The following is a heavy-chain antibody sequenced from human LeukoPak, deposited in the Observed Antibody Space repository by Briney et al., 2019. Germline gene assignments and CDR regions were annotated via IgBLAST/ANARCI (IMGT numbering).Heavy chain of an antibody. Sequence: ASVKVSCKASGYTFTDYYMHWVRQAPGQGLEWMGWINPNSGGTNYAQKFQGRVTMTTDTSISTAYMEVSRLRSDDTAVYYCARVRIGQQLDKYYYYAMDVWGQGATVTVSS. D-gene: IGHD6-13*01. CDR2: INPNSGGT. CDR3: ARVRIGQQLDKYYYYAMDV. V-gene: IGHV1-2*02. J-gene: IGHJ6*02. CDR1: GYTFTDYY.